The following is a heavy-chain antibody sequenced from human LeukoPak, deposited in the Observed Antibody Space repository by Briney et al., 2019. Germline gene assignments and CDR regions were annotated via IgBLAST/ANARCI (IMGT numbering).Heavy chain of an antibody. J-gene: IGHJ3*02. CDR3: ARDDVSPQAFDI. CDR1: DFPLSSYW. V-gene: IGHV3-74*01. D-gene: IGHD2/OR15-2a*01. Sequence: GGSLRLSCVGYDFPLSSYWMHWVRQAPGKGLEWVAQIKADGTRIVYGDSVKGRFTIPRDNAKNTLFLQMNSLRPEDSAVYYCARDDVSPQAFDIWGQGTMVTVSS. CDR2: IKADGTRI.